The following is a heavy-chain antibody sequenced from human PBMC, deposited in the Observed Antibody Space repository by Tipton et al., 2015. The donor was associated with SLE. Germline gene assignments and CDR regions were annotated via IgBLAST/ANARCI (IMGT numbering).Heavy chain of an antibody. CDR2: IYHSGST. CDR3: ARVRASTAVEFFDY. Sequence: TLSLTCTVSGGSISSSSYYWGWIRQPPGKGLEWIGSIYHSGSTYYNPSLKSRVTISVDRSKNQFSLKLSSVTAADTAVYYCARVRASTAVEFFDYWGQGTLVTVSS. CDR1: GGSISSSSYY. D-gene: IGHD2-2*01. J-gene: IGHJ4*02. V-gene: IGHV4-39*07.